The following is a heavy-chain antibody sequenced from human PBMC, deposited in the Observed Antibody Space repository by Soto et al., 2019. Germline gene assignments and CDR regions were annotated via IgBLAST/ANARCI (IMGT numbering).Heavy chain of an antibody. Sequence: SETLSLTCAVYGGSFSGYYWSWIRQPPGKGLEWIGEINHSGSTNYNPSLKSRVTISVDTSKNQFSLKLSSVTAADTAVYYCARSHLYCSGGSCYSDYWGQGTLVTVSS. V-gene: IGHV4-34*01. CDR1: GGSFSGYY. CDR3: ARSHLYCSGGSCYSDY. CDR2: INHSGST. J-gene: IGHJ4*02. D-gene: IGHD2-15*01.